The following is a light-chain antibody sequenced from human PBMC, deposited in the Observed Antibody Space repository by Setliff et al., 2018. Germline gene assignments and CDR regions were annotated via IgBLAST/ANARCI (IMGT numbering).Light chain of an antibody. Sequence: ALTQPATVSGSPGQSITISCTGTSYDIGNFNYVSWYQHHPGSAPKLILYDVSSRPSGVSNRLSGSKSGNTASLTISGLQAEDEADYFCTSYTAVKTYVFGTGTKVTVL. CDR1: SYDIGNFNY. V-gene: IGLV2-14*01. CDR3: TSYTAVKTYV. CDR2: DVS. J-gene: IGLJ1*01.